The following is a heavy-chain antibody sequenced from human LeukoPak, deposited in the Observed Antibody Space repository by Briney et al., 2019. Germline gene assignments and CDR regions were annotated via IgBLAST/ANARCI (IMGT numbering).Heavy chain of an antibody. Sequence: GGSLRLSCAASGFTFSSYAMHWVRQAPGKGLEWVAVISYDGNIKYYADSVKGRFTISRDNSKNTLYLQMNSLRAEDTAVYYCAKEDTAMVTIDYWGQGTLVTVSS. CDR1: GFTFSSYA. CDR2: ISYDGNIK. D-gene: IGHD5-18*01. J-gene: IGHJ4*02. V-gene: IGHV3-30*04. CDR3: AKEDTAMVTIDY.